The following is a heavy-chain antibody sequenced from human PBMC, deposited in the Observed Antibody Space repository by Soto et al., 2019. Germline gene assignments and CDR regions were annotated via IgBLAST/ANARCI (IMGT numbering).Heavy chain of an antibody. J-gene: IGHJ4*02. CDR3: ARPCIGRKVAPGY. D-gene: IGHD2-8*01. V-gene: IGHV3-23*01. CDR1: GFTFSSYA. CDR2: ISGRGGST. Sequence: EVQLLESGGGLVQPGGSLRLSCAASGFTFSSYAMSWVRQAPGKGLEWVSAISGRGGSTYYADSVKGRCTISRDTSKNTRKLQMNSLRADDTAVYYCARPCIGRKVAPGYWGQGTLVTVSS.